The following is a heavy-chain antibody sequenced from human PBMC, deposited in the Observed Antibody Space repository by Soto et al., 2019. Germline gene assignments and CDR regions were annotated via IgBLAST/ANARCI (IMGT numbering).Heavy chain of an antibody. V-gene: IGHV1-3*01. Sequence: ASVKVSCKASGYTFTSYAMHWVRQAPGQRLEWMGWINAGNGNTKYSQKFQGRVTITRDTSASTAYMELSRLRSDDTAVYYCARGLNWNAGMDVWGQGTTVTVSS. CDR1: GYTFTSYA. D-gene: IGHD1-1*01. CDR3: ARGLNWNAGMDV. J-gene: IGHJ6*02. CDR2: INAGNGNT.